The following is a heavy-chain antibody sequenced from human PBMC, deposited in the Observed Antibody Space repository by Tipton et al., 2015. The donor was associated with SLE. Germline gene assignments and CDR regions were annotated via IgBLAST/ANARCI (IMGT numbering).Heavy chain of an antibody. CDR1: GGSISSSSYY. Sequence: TLSLTCTVSGGSISSSSYYWGWIRQPPGKGLEWIGSIYYSGGTYYNPSLKSRVTISVDTSKNQFSLKLSSVTAADTAVYYCARAGWEYSSSWGPWGQGTPVTVSS. CDR3: ARAGWEYSSSWGP. V-gene: IGHV4-39*07. CDR2: IYYSGGT. J-gene: IGHJ4*02. D-gene: IGHD6-13*01.